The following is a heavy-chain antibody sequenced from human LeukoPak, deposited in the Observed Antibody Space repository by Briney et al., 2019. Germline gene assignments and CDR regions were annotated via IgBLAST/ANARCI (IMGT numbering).Heavy chain of an antibody. V-gene: IGHV1-3*01. Sequence: ASVKVSCKASGYTFTSYAMHWVRQAPGQRLEWMGWINAGNGNTKYSQKFQGRVTITRDTSASTAYTELSSLRSEDTAVYYCASQVSGLAGYSSGWYYGSWYRAFDIWGQGTMVTVSS. D-gene: IGHD6-19*01. CDR3: ASQVSGLAGYSSGWYYGSWYRAFDI. J-gene: IGHJ3*02. CDR1: GYTFTSYA. CDR2: INAGNGNT.